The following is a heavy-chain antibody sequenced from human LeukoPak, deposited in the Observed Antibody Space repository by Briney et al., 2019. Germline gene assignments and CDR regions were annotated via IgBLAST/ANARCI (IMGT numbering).Heavy chain of an antibody. Sequence: SETLSLTCTVSGGSISSYYWSWIRQPPGKGLEWIGYIYYTGSTNYNSSLKSRVTISVDTSTNQFSLKLSSVTAADTAVYYCARHFYGSGSYRAYGMDVWGQGTTVTVSS. V-gene: IGHV4-59*08. CDR1: GGSISSYY. CDR2: IYYTGST. CDR3: ARHFYGSGSYRAYGMDV. J-gene: IGHJ6*02. D-gene: IGHD3-10*01.